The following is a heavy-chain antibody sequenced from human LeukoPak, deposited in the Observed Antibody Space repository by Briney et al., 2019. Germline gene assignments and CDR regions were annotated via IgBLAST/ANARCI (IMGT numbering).Heavy chain of an antibody. Sequence: GGPLRLSCSASGFTFTNAWMSWVRQPPGKGLEWVGLIRSKTDGGTADYAAPVQGRFTISRDDSNNTVYLQMSSLKTEDTGVYYCATVYWYFDLWGPGTLLSVSA. J-gene: IGHJ2*01. CDR3: ATVYWYFDL. CDR2: IRSKTDGGTA. CDR1: GFTFTNAW. V-gene: IGHV3-15*01.